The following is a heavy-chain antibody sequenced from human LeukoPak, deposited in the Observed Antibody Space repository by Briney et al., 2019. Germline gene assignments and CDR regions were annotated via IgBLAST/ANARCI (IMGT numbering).Heavy chain of an antibody. CDR1: GGSITSGDYY. V-gene: IGHV4-30-4*08. Sequence: SETLSLTCTVSGGSITSGDYYWSWIRQPPGKGLEWIGYIYYSGSTYYNPSLKSRVTISVDTSKNQFSLKLSSVTAADTAVYYCAREVAAAYYFDYWGQGTLVTVSS. J-gene: IGHJ4*02. CDR2: IYYSGST. D-gene: IGHD6-13*01. CDR3: AREVAAAYYFDY.